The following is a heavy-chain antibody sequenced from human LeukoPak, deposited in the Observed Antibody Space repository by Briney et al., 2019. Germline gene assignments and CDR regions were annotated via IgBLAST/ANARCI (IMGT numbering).Heavy chain of an antibody. CDR3: ARGIAIRLKGAFDI. J-gene: IGHJ3*02. CDR1: AYTFTDYY. D-gene: IGHD2-21*01. V-gene: IGHV1-2*02. Sequence: ASVKVSCKASAYTFTDYYMHWVRQAPGQGLEWMGWINPNTGDTSYAQMFQGRVTMTRDTSISAAYMELSRLRSDDTAVYYCARGIAIRLKGAFDIWGQGTMVTVSS. CDR2: INPNTGDT.